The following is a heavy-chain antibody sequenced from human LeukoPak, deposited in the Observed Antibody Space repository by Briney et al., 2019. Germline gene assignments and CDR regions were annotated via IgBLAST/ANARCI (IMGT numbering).Heavy chain of an antibody. Sequence: GGSLRLSCAASGFTFSNYGMHWVRQAPGKGLEWVAVIWEDGSNEYYADSVKGRFTIFRDNGRNTLYLQMNSLRAEDTAVYSCARDHSGTQDYWGQGTLVTVSS. CDR1: GFTFSNYG. D-gene: IGHD1-1*01. CDR3: ARDHSGTQDY. CDR2: IWEDGSNE. J-gene: IGHJ4*02. V-gene: IGHV3-33*01.